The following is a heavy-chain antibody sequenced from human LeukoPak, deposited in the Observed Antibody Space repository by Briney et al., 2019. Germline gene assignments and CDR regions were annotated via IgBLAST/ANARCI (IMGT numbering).Heavy chain of an antibody. CDR3: AREVAPLYFHYGMDV. Sequence: PGGSLRLSCAASGFTFSSYGMHWVRQAPGKGLEWVAVTWYDGRNNSYAASVKGRFTISRDDSKTTVYLLMNSLRAEDTAVYYCAREVAPLYFHYGMDVWGEGTTVTVSS. J-gene: IGHJ6*01. D-gene: IGHD2-21*01. CDR2: TWYDGRNN. CDR1: GFTFSSYG. V-gene: IGHV3-33*01.